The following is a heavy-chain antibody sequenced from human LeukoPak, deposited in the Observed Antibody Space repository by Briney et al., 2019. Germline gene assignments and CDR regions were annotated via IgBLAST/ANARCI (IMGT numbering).Heavy chain of an antibody. CDR3: ARGLIGYSYGGFDY. Sequence: SETLSLTCAVYGGSFSGYYWSWIRQPPGKGLEWIGEINHSGSTNYNPSLKSRVTISVDTSKNQFSLKLSSVTAADTAVYYCARGLIGYSYGGFDYWGQGTLVTVSS. CDR1: GGSFSGYY. D-gene: IGHD5-18*01. J-gene: IGHJ4*02. V-gene: IGHV4-34*01. CDR2: INHSGST.